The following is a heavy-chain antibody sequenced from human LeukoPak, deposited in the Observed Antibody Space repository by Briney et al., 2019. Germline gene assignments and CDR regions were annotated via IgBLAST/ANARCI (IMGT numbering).Heavy chain of an antibody. D-gene: IGHD6-6*01. CDR2: IYHSGST. V-gene: IGHV4-59*01. J-gene: IGHJ1*01. Sequence: SETLSLTCTVSGGSISTYYWNWIRQPPGKGLEWIGYIYHSGSTSYNPSLQSRVTISVDTSKNQFSLNLNSVTAADTAVYYCARGGAARLHFQNWGQGTLVTVSS. CDR3: ARGGAARLHFQN. CDR1: GGSISTYY.